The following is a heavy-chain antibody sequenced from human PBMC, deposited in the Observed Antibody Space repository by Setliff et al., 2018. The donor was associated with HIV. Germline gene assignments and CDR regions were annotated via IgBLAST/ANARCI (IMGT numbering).Heavy chain of an antibody. J-gene: IGHJ4*02. CDR1: GGSFSGYY. V-gene: IGHV4-34*01. CDR2: INHSGST. CDR3: ARGGSDPYYSGSSGPYPPGY. D-gene: IGHD3-22*01. Sequence: SETLSLTCAVYGGSFSGYYWSWIRQPPGKGLEWIGEINHSGSTNCNPSLKSRVTISVDTSKNQFSLKLSSVTAADTAVYYCARGGSDPYYSGSSGPYPPGYWGQGTLVTVS.